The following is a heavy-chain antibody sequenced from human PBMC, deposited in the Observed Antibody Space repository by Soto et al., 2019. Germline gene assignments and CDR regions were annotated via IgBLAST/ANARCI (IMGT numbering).Heavy chain of an antibody. Sequence: EVQLVESGGGLVQRGGSLRLSCAASGFTFGIYSMNWVRQAPGKGLEWISYINGSSSTMYYADSVKGRFIISRDNDEKSLYMQMNRLRDADTAVYYCARGDRFRCSGDRCFSDGLFLSWGQGTLVTVSS. CDR1: GFTFGIYS. J-gene: IGHJ5*02. CDR3: ARGDRFRCSGDRCFSDGLFLS. CDR2: INGSSSTM. V-gene: IGHV3-48*02. D-gene: IGHD2-15*01.